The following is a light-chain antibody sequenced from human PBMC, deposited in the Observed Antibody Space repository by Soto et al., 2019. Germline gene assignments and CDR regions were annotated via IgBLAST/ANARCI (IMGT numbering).Light chain of an antibody. CDR3: QQYGSSPLFT. J-gene: IGKJ3*01. CDR1: QSVSSSY. CDR2: GAS. Sequence: EIVLTQSPGTLSLSPGERATLSCMASQSVSSSYLAWYQQKPVQVPRLLIYGASGSATGIPDRFSGNGSGTDFTLTISRLEPEEFAVYYCQQYGSSPLFTFGPGTKVDIK. V-gene: IGKV3-20*01.